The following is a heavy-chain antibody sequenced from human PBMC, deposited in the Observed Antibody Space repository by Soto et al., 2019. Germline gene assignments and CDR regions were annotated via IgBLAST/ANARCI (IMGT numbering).Heavy chain of an antibody. D-gene: IGHD4-17*01. CDR1: GYRFTNPG. J-gene: IGHJ4*02. Sequence: QVQLVQSGAEVKKPGASVKVSCKASGYRFTNPGGSWVRQAPGQGLEWIGWISGPEGKTKYARKFQGSVTMTTDTSTLTAYLDMNSLRYAPTAAYSSAIDFYPLAYDFDLWGQGTLVTFSS. V-gene: IGHV1-18*01. CDR2: ISGPEGKT. CDR3: AIDFYPLAYDFDL.